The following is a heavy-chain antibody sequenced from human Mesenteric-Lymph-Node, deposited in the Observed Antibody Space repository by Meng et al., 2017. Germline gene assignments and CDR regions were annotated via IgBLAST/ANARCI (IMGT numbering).Heavy chain of an antibody. V-gene: IGHV3-21*01. CDR3: ARDKSIYFENSVYFYYLDS. CDR1: GFSFSDYD. CDR2: IGRGSGYK. D-gene: IGHD3-22*01. Sequence: GESLKISCVASGFSFSDYDMNWVRQAPGKGLEWVSSIGRGSGYKYYADSVKGRFTISRDNAKNSLFLQINSLRAEDTAVYYCARDKSIYFENSVYFYYLDSWGQGTLVTVSS. J-gene: IGHJ4*02.